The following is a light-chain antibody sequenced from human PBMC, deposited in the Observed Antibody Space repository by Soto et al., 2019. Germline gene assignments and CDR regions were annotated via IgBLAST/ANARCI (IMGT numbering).Light chain of an antibody. V-gene: IGKV3-11*01. Sequence: EIVLTQSPATLSLSPGKRATLSCRASQSVSSSLAWYQQKPGQAPRLLIYSASKRAPGIPVRFSASGSGTDFTLTISSLEPEDFAVYSCQHRTNWEYTFGQGTKLEIK. CDR2: SAS. CDR1: QSVSSS. CDR3: QHRTNWEYT. J-gene: IGKJ2*01.